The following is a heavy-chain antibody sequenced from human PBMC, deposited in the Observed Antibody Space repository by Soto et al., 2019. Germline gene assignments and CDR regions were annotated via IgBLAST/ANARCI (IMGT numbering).Heavy chain of an antibody. CDR1: GYRLSNYY. CDR3: ARAELIVPGQAFDS. Sequence: QVDLVQSGAEVKKPGASVKMSCKSSGYRLSNYYMHWVRQAPGQGLEWMGIVNPSDGRANYARKFQGRVTMTWDTSTTTLYMEVNSLRSDDTAIYYCARAELIVPGQAFDSWGQGTLVTVSS. J-gene: IGHJ4*02. V-gene: IGHV1-46*01. D-gene: IGHD1-26*01. CDR2: VNPSDGRA.